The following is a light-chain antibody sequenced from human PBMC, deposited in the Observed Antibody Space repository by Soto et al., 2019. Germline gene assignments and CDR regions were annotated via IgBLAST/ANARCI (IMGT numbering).Light chain of an antibody. CDR3: QPCGSSPWK. Sequence: EIVLTQSAGTLSLSPGERATLSCRASQTVSGRYLAWFQQKPGQTPRLLIYDTSTRAAGVPYRFSGSGSGTHFSLTINRLEPEDFAVYYCQPCGSSPWKFRQGTKVEIK. CDR1: QTVSGRY. V-gene: IGKV3-20*01. J-gene: IGKJ1*01. CDR2: DTS.